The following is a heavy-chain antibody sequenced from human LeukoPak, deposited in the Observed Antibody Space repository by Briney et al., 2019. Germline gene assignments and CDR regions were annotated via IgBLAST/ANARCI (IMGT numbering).Heavy chain of an antibody. Sequence: GSLRLSCAASGFTFSSYSMNWVRQAPGMGLEWVSSISTSSAYIYYADSVKGRFTISRDNAKNSLYLQMNSLRAEDTAVYYCARDPPYCSSTSCWIDYWGQGTLVTVSS. CDR3: ARDPPYCSSTSCWIDY. CDR2: ISTSSAYI. V-gene: IGHV3-21*01. D-gene: IGHD2-2*01. J-gene: IGHJ4*02. CDR1: GFTFSSYS.